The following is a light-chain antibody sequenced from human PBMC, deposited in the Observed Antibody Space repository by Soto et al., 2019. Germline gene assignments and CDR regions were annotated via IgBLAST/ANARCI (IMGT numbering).Light chain of an antibody. V-gene: IGLV1-47*01. CDR2: RNN. CDR1: SSNIGSNY. J-gene: IGLJ1*01. Sequence: QSVLTQPPSASGTPGQRVTISCSGSSSNIGSNYVYWYQQIPGTAPKLLIYRNNQRPSGVPDRSSGSKSGTSASLAISGLRSEDAATYYCATWDDSRKGVFXTGTKVTVL. CDR3: ATWDDSRKGV.